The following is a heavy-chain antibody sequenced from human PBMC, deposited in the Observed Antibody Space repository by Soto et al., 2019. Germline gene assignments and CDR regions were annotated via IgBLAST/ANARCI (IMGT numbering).Heavy chain of an antibody. D-gene: IGHD2-15*01. V-gene: IGHV3-15*07. CDR2: IKSKNDGGTT. CDR3: TTDPTVVVVAATGVY. CDR1: DFTFSNGL. J-gene: IGHJ4*02. Sequence: PASLLILCCASSDFTFSNGLINVVRQAPGKGLEWVGRIKSKNDGGTTDYAAPVKGRFTISRDDSKNTLYLQMNRLKTEDTDVYYCTTDPTVVVVAATGVYWGQGPLVTVSS.